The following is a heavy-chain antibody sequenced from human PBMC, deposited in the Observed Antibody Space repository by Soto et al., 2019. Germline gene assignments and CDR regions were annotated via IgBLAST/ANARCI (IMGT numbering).Heavy chain of an antibody. J-gene: IGHJ6*03. D-gene: IGHD1-26*01. CDR1: GYTFTNYG. Sequence: ASVKVSCKASGYTFTNYGFSWVRQAPGQGLEWMGWISSFNGNTYYAQKIQGRVTMTKDTSTTTVHMELRSLTPDDTGVYFCARDSGAEVVAPPEVRYMDVWGKGTTVTVSS. CDR2: ISSFNGNT. CDR3: ARDSGAEVVAPPEVRYMDV. V-gene: IGHV1-18*01.